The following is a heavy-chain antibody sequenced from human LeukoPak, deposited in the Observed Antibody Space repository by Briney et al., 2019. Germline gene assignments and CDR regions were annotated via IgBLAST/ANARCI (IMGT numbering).Heavy chain of an antibody. J-gene: IGHJ4*02. Sequence: GGSLRLSCAASRFTFSSYGMSWVRQAPGKGLEWVSGISSSGGDTYYADSVKGRFTISRDNSKNTLYLQMNSLRADDTAIYYCAKTSGWYYFDYWGQGPLVTVSS. V-gene: IGHV3-23*01. D-gene: IGHD6-19*01. CDR3: AKTSGWYYFDY. CDR1: RFTFSSYG. CDR2: ISSSGGDT.